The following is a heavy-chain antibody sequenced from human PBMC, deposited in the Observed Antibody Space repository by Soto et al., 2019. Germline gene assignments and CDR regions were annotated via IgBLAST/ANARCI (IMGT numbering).Heavy chain of an antibody. D-gene: IGHD6-13*01. CDR1: GFTFSSYG. V-gene: IGHV3-33*01. CDR2: IWYDGSNK. J-gene: IGHJ6*02. Sequence: GGSLRLSCAASGFTFSSYGMHWVRQAPGKGLEWVAVIWYDGSNKYYADSVKGRFTISRDNSKNTLYLQMNSLRAEDTAVYYCAREDSQQLVLYYYYGMDVWGQGTTVTVSS. CDR3: AREDSQQLVLYYYYGMDV.